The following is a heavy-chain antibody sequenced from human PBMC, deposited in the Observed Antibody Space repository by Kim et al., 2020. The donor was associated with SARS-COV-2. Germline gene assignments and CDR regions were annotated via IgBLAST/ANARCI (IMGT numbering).Heavy chain of an antibody. CDR1: GYRFTSYW. D-gene: IGHD3-16*01. CDR2: IDPSDSYT. Sequence: GESLKISCKGSGYRFTSYWITWVRQMPGKGLEWMGRIDPSDSYTNYSPPFQGHVTFSGDKSISTAYLQWSSLKASDTAMYYCARGGQVAWFDPWGQGTLVTVSS. CDR3: ARGGQVAWFDP. J-gene: IGHJ5*02. V-gene: IGHV5-10-1*01.